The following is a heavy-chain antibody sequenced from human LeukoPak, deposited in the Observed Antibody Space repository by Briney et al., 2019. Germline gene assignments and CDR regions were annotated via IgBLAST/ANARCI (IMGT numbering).Heavy chain of an antibody. V-gene: IGHV4-61*02. D-gene: IGHD2-15*01. CDR2: IYTSGST. CDR1: GGSISSGSYY. CDR3: AREWGYSEYLIFDY. J-gene: IGHJ4*02. Sequence: SETLSLTCTVSGGSISSGSYYWSWIRQPAGKGLEWIGRIYTSGSTNYNPSLKSRVTISVDTSKNQFSLKLSSVTAADTAVYYCAREWGYSEYLIFDYWGQGTLVTVSS.